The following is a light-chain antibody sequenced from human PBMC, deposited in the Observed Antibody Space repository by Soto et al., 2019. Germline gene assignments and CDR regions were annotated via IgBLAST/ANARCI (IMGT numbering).Light chain of an antibody. CDR1: SSDVGKYNY. Sequence: QSALTQPASVSGSPGQSITISCTGTSSDVGKYNYVSWYQQHPAKAPKLMIFEVSNRPSGVSNRFSGSKSGNTASLTISGLQAEDEAEYCCSSYTGSRTNPVVFGGGTKLTVL. J-gene: IGLJ2*01. CDR2: EVS. CDR3: SSYTGSRTNPVV. V-gene: IGLV2-14*01.